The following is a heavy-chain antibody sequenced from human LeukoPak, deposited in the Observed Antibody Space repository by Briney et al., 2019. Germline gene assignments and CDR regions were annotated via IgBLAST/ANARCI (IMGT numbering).Heavy chain of an antibody. V-gene: IGHV3-7*01. D-gene: IGHD5-12*01. CDR1: GFTFSRYW. CDR2: IKQDGSEK. J-gene: IGHJ4*02. Sequence: PGGSLRLSCAASGFTFSRYWMSWVRQAPGKGVEWVANIKQDGSEKYYVDSVKGRFTISRDNSKNTLYLQMNSLRAEDTAVYYCAKGDKEWLRSPIDYWGQGTLVTVSS. CDR3: AKGDKEWLRSPIDY.